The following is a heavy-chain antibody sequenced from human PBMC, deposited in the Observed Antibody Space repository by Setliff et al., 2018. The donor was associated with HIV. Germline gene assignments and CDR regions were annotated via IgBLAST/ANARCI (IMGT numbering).Heavy chain of an antibody. CDR1: GYTLTELS. J-gene: IGHJ3*02. V-gene: IGHV1-24*01. Sequence: VKVSCKVSGYTLTELSMHWVRQAPGKGLEWMGGFDPEDGETIYAQKFQGRVTMTEDTSTDTAYMELSSLRSEDTAMYYCATDRILGYCSSTSCSNAFDIWGQGTMVTVSS. CDR3: ATDRILGYCSSTSCSNAFDI. D-gene: IGHD2-2*01. CDR2: FDPEDGET.